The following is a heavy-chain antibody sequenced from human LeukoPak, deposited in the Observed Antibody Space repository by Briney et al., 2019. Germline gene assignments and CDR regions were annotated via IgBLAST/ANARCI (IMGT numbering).Heavy chain of an antibody. CDR2: ISSNGGST. CDR3: ARGIGGGGYSYGSPDY. Sequence: GGSLRLSCAASGFTFSSYAMHWVRQAPGKGLEYVSAISSNGGSTYYANSVKGRFTISRDNSKNTLYLQMGSLRAEDMAVYYCARGIGGGGYSYGSPDYWGQGTLVTVSS. D-gene: IGHD5-18*01. J-gene: IGHJ4*02. V-gene: IGHV3-64*01. CDR1: GFTFSSYA.